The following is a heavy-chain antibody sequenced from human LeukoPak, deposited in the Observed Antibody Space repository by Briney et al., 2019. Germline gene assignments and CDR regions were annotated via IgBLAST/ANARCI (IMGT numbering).Heavy chain of an antibody. CDR3: ARFTVGATYGNSDY. J-gene: IGHJ4*02. D-gene: IGHD1-26*01. CDR2: IYYSGST. V-gene: IGHV4-59*01. Sequence: PSETLSLTCTVSGGSISSYYWSWIRQPPGKGLEWIGYIYYSGSTNYNPSLKSRVTISVDTSKNQFSLKLSSVTAADTAVYYCARFTVGATYGNSDYWGQGTLVTVSS. CDR1: GGSISSYY.